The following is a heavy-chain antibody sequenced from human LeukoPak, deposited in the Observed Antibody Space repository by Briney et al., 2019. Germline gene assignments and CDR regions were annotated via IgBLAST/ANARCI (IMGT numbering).Heavy chain of an antibody. D-gene: IGHD6-13*01. CDR3: ASRLEFSSSSQDLIDY. CDR1: GYSISSGYY. J-gene: IGHJ4*02. V-gene: IGHV4-38-2*02. CDR2: IYHSGST. Sequence: SETLSLTCTVSGYSISSGYYWGWIRQPPGKGLEWIGSIYHSGSTYYNPSLKSRVTISVDTSKNQFSLKLSSVTAADTAVYYCASRLEFSSSSQDLIDYWGQGTLVTVSS.